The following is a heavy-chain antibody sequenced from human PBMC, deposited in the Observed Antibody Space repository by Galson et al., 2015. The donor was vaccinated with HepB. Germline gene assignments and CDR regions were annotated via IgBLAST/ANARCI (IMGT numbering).Heavy chain of an antibody. CDR3: ARDERGRKYVAGTTGSPAW. CDR1: GFAFSSYA. J-gene: IGHJ4*02. D-gene: IGHD1-26*01. Sequence: SLRLSCAASGFAFSSYAMTWFRQAPGKGLEWVSTVTGNGDSTFYSDSVKGRFTVSRDNSKNALYHHMTSLRAEDTATYYCARDERGRKYVAGTTGSPAWWGQGTLVTVSS. V-gene: IGHV3-23*01. CDR2: VTGNGDST.